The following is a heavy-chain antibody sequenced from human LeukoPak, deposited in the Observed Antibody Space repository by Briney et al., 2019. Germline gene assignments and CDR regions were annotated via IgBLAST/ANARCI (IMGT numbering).Heavy chain of an antibody. CDR1: GGTFSSYA. D-gene: IGHD3-22*01. CDR3: ASGYYYRDYYYSYMDV. J-gene: IGHJ6*03. Sequence: EASVKVSCKASGGTFSSYAISWLRQAPGQGLEWMGGIIPIFGTANYAQKFQGRVTTTTDESTSTAYMELSSLSSEDTAVYYCASGYYYRDYYYSYMDVWGKGTTVTVSS. CDR2: IIPIFGTA. V-gene: IGHV1-69*05.